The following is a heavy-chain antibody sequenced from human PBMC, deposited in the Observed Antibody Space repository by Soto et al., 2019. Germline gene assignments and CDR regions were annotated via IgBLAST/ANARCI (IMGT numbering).Heavy chain of an antibody. CDR2: IKSKTDGGTI. D-gene: IGHD1-26*01. V-gene: IGHV3-15*01. J-gene: IGHJ6*02. CDR1: GFTFSKAW. CDR3: STGGKYYGMDV. Sequence: PVGSLRLSCAASGFTFSKAWMSWVRQAPGKGLDWVGRIKSKTDGGTIDYAAPVKGRFTISRDDSKNTLYLQMNSLRTEDTAVYYCSTGGKYYGMDVWGQGTTVTVSS.